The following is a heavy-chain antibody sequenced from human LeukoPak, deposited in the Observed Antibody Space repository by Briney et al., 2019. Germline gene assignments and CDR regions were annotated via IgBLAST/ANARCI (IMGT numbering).Heavy chain of an antibody. CDR1: GYTFTSYA. Sequence: ASVKVSCKASGYTFTSYAMHWVRQAPGQRLEWMGWINGGSDNAKYLQKFQGRVTISRDTSASTAYMELSSLRSEDTAVYYCARSLGGHNFDYWGQGTLVTVSS. D-gene: IGHD3-16*01. CDR3: ARSLGGHNFDY. J-gene: IGHJ4*02. CDR2: INGGSDNA. V-gene: IGHV1-3*01.